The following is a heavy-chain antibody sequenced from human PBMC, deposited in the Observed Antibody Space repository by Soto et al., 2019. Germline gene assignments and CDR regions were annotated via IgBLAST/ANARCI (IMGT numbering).Heavy chain of an antibody. J-gene: IGHJ4*02. CDR1: GLIIGNYK. CDR2: INTDGSII. V-gene: IGHV3-74*01. Sequence: GGLMRLCWAASGLIIGNYKMHWVRQAPGKGLVWVSRINTDGSIIDYADSVKGRFTVSRDNAKNTLYLQMNSLRADDTAVYYCARDTDGLHYWGQGTLVTVSS. CDR3: ARDTDGLHY.